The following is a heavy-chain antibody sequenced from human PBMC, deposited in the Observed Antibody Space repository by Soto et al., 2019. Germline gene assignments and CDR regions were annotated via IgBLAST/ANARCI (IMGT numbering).Heavy chain of an antibody. CDR3: AREREADGMDV. CDR1: GGSISSYY. D-gene: IGHD1-26*01. CDR2: IYYSGST. J-gene: IGHJ6*02. V-gene: IGHV4-59*01. Sequence: SETLSLTCTVSGGSISSYYWSWIRQPPGKGLEWIGYIYYSGSTNYNPSLKSRVTISVDTSKNQFSLKLSSVTAADTAVYYCAREREADGMDVWGQGTTVTVSS.